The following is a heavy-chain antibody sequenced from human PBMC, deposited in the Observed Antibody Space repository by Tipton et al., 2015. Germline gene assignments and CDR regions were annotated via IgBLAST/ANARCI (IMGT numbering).Heavy chain of an antibody. CDR1: GYTFAVDW. CDR2: IFPGDSDP. V-gene: IGHV5-51*01. Sequence: QLVQSGAEVKKPGESLKISCKASGYTFAVDWIAWVRQMPGKGLEWMGIIFPGDSDPTYSPSFQGQVIISADKSISTAYLQWSSLKASDTAMYYCATAEYSGTNFYFDYWGQGTLVTVSS. CDR3: ATAEYSGTNFYFDY. J-gene: IGHJ4*02. D-gene: IGHD1-26*01.